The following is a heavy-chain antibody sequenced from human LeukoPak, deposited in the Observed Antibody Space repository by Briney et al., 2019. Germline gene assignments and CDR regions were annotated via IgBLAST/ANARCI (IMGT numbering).Heavy chain of an antibody. CDR3: AKETPNTGWFDP. J-gene: IGHJ5*02. D-gene: IGHD1-14*01. CDR1: GHTFTTYY. CDR2: INPNGDRT. V-gene: IGHV1-46*01. Sequence: ASVKVSCKASGHTFTTYYVHLVRQAPGQGLEWMGVINPNGDRTNYPQRFQGRVTLTRDTSTSTVYMELSSLRSEDTAIYYCAKETPNTGWFDPWGQGTLVTVSS.